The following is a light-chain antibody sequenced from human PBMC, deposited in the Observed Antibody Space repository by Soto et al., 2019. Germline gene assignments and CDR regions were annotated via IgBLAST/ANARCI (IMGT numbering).Light chain of an antibody. Sequence: EIVLTQSPGTLSLSPGERATLSCRASQTVTNTYLAWYQQKRGQAPNFLIYGASNRATGIPDRFSGSGSGTDFTLTISRLEPEDFAVYYCQQYETLPPTFGGGTKVEI. J-gene: IGKJ4*01. CDR2: GAS. CDR3: QQYETLPPT. CDR1: QTVTNTY. V-gene: IGKV3-20*01.